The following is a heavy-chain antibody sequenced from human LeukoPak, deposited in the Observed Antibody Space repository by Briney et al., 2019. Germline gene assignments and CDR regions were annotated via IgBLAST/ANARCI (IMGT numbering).Heavy chain of an antibody. CDR2: TYFRSKWYH. CDR1: GDRVSGTGSS. J-gene: IGHJ5*02. Sequence: SQTLSLTCVISGDRVSGTGSSWNWFRQSPSRGLEWLGRTYFRSKWYHNYAVSVESRITINPDTSKNQFSLHLPFVTPEDTAMYYCAREEPSGYSNAWGQGTLVTVSS. CDR3: AREEPSGYSNA. D-gene: IGHD4-11*01. V-gene: IGHV6-1*01.